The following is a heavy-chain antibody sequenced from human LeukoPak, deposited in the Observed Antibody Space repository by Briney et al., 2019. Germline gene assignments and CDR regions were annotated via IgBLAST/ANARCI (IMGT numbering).Heavy chain of an antibody. CDR3: AGGVGATLYYFDY. CDR2: INHSGST. Sequence: SSETLSLTCAVYGGSFSGYYWSWIRQPPGKGLEWIGEINHSGSTNYNPSLKSRVTISVDTSKNQFSLKLSSVTAADTAVYYCAGGVGATLYYFDYWGQGTLVTVSS. V-gene: IGHV4-34*01. CDR1: GGSFSGYY. D-gene: IGHD1-26*01. J-gene: IGHJ4*02.